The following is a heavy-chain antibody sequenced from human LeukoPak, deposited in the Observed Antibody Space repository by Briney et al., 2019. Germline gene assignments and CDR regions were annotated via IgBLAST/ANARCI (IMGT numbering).Heavy chain of an antibody. D-gene: IGHD4-11*01. Sequence: GESLKISCKGSGYSFTSYWIGWVRQPPGRGLEWMGIIYPGDSDTRYSPSFQGQVTISADKSISTAYLQWSSLKASDTAVYYCARSMTTVSPGDYWGQGTVVTVSS. V-gene: IGHV5-51*01. CDR1: GYSFTSYW. CDR2: IYPGDSDT. J-gene: IGHJ4*02. CDR3: ARSMTTVSPGDY.